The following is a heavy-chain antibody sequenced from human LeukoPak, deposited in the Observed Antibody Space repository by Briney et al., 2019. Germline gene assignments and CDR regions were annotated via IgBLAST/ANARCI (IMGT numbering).Heavy chain of an antibody. CDR3: ARVWLPG. D-gene: IGHD5-12*01. V-gene: IGHV3-74*01. CDR2: INSDGIIT. J-gene: IGHJ4*02. CDR1: GFTFSRYW. Sequence: GGSLRLSCEASGFTFSRYWMHWVRQVPGKGVVWVPRINSDGIITNYADSVKGRFTISRDNAKNTLYLQMNSLRVEDTAVYYCARVWLPGWGQGTLVTVSS.